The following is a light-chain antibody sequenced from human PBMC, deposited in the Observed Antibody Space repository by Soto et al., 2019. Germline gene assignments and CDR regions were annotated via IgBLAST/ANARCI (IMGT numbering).Light chain of an antibody. V-gene: IGLV2-14*01. CDR2: DVS. CDR1: TSDVVGYNY. J-gene: IGLJ2*01. Sequence: QSVLTQPASVSGSPGQSITISCTGTTSDVVGYNYVSWYQQHPGKAPKLMIYDVSNRPSGVSNRFSGSKSGNTASLTISGLQAEDEADYYFSSYTSSSTVVFGGGTKLTVL. CDR3: SSYTSSSTVV.